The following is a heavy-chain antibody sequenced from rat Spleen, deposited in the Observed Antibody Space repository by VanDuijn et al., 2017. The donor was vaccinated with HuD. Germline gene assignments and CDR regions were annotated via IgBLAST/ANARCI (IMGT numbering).Heavy chain of an antibody. CDR2: IIYDGTRT. Sequence: EVQLVESGGGLVQPGRSLKLSCAASGFSFSDDNMAWVRQAPKKGLEWVATIIYDGTRTFYRDSVKGRFTISRDNAKSTLYLQMDSLTSEDTATYFCARHGRGGTTYHYVMDVWGQGASVTVSS. V-gene: IGHV5S10*01. CDR3: ARHGRGGTTYHYVMDV. J-gene: IGHJ4*01. D-gene: IGHD4-3*01. CDR1: GFSFSDDN.